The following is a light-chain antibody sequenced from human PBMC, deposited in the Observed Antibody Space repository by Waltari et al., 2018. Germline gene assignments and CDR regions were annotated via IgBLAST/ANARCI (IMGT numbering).Light chain of an antibody. CDR1: SSDVGGYNF. V-gene: IGLV2-11*01. CDR3: CSYAGYYTV. Sequence: QSALTQPRSVSGSPGQSVTISCTGTSSDVGGYNFVPWYQQYPGKAPKLVIYEVNKRPSWVPDRFAGAKSGNTASLIISGLQTEDEADYYCCSYAGYYTVFGGGTKVAVL. CDR2: EVN. J-gene: IGLJ3*02.